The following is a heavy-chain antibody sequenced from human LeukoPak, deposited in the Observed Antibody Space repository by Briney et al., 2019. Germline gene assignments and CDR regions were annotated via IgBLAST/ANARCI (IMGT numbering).Heavy chain of an antibody. CDR2: ISAYNGNT. V-gene: IGHV1-18*01. CDR3: ARDGVGYCSSTSCYDFDY. CDR1: GYTFTSYG. J-gene: IGHJ4*02. Sequence: ASVTVSCKASGYTFTSYGISWVRQAPGQGLEWMGWISAYNGNTNYAQKLQGRVTMTTDTSTSTAYMELRSLTSDDTAVYYCARDGVGYCSSTSCYDFDYWGQGTLVTVSS. D-gene: IGHD2-2*01.